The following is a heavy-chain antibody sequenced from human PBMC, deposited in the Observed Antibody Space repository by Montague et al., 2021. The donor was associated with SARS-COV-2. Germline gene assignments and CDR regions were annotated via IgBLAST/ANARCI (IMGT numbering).Heavy chain of an antibody. CDR1: GFSFSDYA. V-gene: IGHV3-23*03. J-gene: IGHJ4*02. CDR3: AKDRKDYRTGLTLWGFDY. Sequence: SLRLSCAATGFSFSDYAMNWVRQAPGKGLKWVSVFYGGGGGAHYADSVEGRFTISRDDSKSTLYLQMNSLRAEDTAVYYCAKDRKDYRTGLTLWGFDYWGQGTLVTVSS. D-gene: IGHD3/OR15-3a*01. CDR2: FYGGGGGA.